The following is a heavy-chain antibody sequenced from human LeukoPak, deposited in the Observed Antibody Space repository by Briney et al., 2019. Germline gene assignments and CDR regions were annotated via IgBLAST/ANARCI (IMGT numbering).Heavy chain of an antibody. J-gene: IGHJ4*02. CDR2: ISAYNGNT. CDR3: ARGGGYYYDSSGYYYNY. CDR1: GYTFTSYG. V-gene: IGHV1-18*01. D-gene: IGHD3-22*01. Sequence: ASVKVSCKASGYTFTSYGISWVRQAPGQGLEWMGWISAYNGNTNYAQKFQGRVTMTRDTSISTAYMELSRLRSDDTAVYYCARGGGYYYDSSGYYYNYWGQGTLVTVSS.